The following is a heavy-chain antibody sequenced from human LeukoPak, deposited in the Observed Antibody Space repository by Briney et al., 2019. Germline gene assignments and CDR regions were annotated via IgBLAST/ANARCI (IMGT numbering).Heavy chain of an antibody. CDR2: IYYSGTT. V-gene: IGHV4-31*03. D-gene: IGHD4-17*01. CDR1: GGAISSGGYY. Sequence: SETLSLTCTVSGGAISSGGYYWSWIRQHPGKGLEWLGYIYYSGTTCYKAPLRSRLTISLDTSKNQFSLTLSSVTAADTAVYYCARGHGDYDVLWFDPWGQGTLVTVSS. J-gene: IGHJ5*02. CDR3: ARGHGDYDVLWFDP.